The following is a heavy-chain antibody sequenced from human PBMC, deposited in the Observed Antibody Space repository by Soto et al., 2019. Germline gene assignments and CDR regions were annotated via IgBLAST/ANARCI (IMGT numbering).Heavy chain of an antibody. CDR2: IYPDDSKI. J-gene: IGHJ6*02. CDR3: ARLSRFWSGYSELYYYGMDV. D-gene: IGHD3-3*01. Sequence: GESLKISCQGSGYGFFGYWIGWVRQMPGKGLEWMGIIYPDDSKIVYGPSFQGQVTFSADKSISTAYLQWSSLRASDTAMYYCARLSRFWSGYSELYYYGMDVWGQGTTVTVSS. V-gene: IGHV5-51*01. CDR1: GYGFFGYW.